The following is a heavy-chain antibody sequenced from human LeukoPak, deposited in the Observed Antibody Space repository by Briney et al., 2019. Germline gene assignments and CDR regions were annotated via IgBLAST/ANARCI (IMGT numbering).Heavy chain of an antibody. D-gene: IGHD6-19*01. CDR3: ARDVGSGWYYFDY. CDR1: GFTFSSYG. J-gene: IGHJ4*02. CDR2: IWYGGSNK. V-gene: IGHV3-33*08. Sequence: GGSLRLSCAASGFTFSSYGMHWVRQAPGKGLEWVAVIWYGGSNKYYADSVKGRFTISRDNSKNTLYLQMNSLRAEDTAVYYCARDVGSGWYYFDYWGQGTLVTVSS.